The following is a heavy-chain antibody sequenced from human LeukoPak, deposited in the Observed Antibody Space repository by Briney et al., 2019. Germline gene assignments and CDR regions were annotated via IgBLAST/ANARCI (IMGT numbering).Heavy chain of an antibody. CDR2: IYTSGST. Sequence: SETLSLTCTVSGGSISSYYWSWIRQLAGKGLEWIGRIYTSGSTNYNPSLKSRVTMSVDTSKNQFSLKLSSVTAADTAVYYCAREVGVGSSWYSNYYYYMDVWGKGTTVTVSS. D-gene: IGHD6-13*01. CDR1: GGSISSYY. J-gene: IGHJ6*03. CDR3: AREVGVGSSWYSNYYYYMDV. V-gene: IGHV4-4*07.